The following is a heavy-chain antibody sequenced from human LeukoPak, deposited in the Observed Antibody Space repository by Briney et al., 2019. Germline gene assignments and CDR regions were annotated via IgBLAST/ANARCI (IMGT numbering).Heavy chain of an antibody. D-gene: IGHD6-19*01. J-gene: IGHJ1*01. CDR2: ISGSGGST. CDR1: GFTFSSYA. V-gene: IGHV3-23*01. Sequence: GGSPRLSCAASGFTFSSYAMSWVRQAPGKGLEWVSAISGSGGSTYYADSVKGRFTISRDNSKNTLYLQMNSLRAEDTAVYYCAKDATYSSGWEYFQHWGQGTLVTVSS. CDR3: AKDATYSSGWEYFQH.